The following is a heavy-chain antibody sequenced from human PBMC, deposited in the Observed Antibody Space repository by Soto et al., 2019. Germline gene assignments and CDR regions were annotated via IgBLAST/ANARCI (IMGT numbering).Heavy chain of an antibody. V-gene: IGHV4-30-4*01. Sequence: QVQLQESGPGLVKPSQTLSLTCTVSGGSISSGDYYWSWIRQPPGKGLEWIGYIYYSGSTYYNPSLKSRVTISVDTSKNQFSLKLSSVTAADTAVYYCARVQMDEYSSSSSYYGMDVWGQGTTVTVSS. J-gene: IGHJ6*02. CDR3: ARVQMDEYSSSSSYYGMDV. CDR2: IYYSGST. D-gene: IGHD6-6*01. CDR1: GGSISSGDYY.